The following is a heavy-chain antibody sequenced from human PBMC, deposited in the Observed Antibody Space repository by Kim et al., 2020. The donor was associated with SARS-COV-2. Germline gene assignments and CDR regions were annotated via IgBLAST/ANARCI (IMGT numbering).Heavy chain of an antibody. J-gene: IGHJ4*02. Sequence: TNYNPTLKSRVSISVDTSNNAFSLKLSSVTAADTAVYYCARSVAVSPSDYWGQGTLVTVSS. CDR2: T. CDR3: ARSVAVSPSDY. D-gene: IGHD5-12*01. V-gene: IGHV4-59*01.